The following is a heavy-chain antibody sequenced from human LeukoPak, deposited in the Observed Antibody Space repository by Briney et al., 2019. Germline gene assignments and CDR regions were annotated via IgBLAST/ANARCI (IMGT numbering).Heavy chain of an antibody. CDR3: AKDPVAGAPSYYFDN. CDR2: LRYDGRNQ. CDR1: GFTFNTFG. D-gene: IGHD6-19*01. J-gene: IGHJ4*02. V-gene: IGHV3-30*02. Sequence: GGSLRLSCVASGFTFNTFGMNWVRRAPGKGLEWVSFLRYDGRNQYYADSVKGRFTISRDNPKNTVYLQMSSLRPEDTAVYYCAKDPVAGAPSYYFDNWGQGTLVTVSS.